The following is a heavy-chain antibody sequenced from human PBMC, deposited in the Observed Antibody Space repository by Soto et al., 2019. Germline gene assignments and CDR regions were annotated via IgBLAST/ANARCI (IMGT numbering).Heavy chain of an antibody. CDR2: IYYSGST. CDR1: GGSISSYY. D-gene: IGHD5-12*01. V-gene: IGHV4-59*01. Sequence: SETLSLTCTVSGGSISSYYWSWIRQPPGKGLEWIGYIYYSGSTNYNPSLKSRVTISVDTSKNQFSLKLSSVTAADTAVYYCARGHSGYDSVGSFDYWGQGTLVTVSS. CDR3: ARGHSGYDSVGSFDY. J-gene: IGHJ4*02.